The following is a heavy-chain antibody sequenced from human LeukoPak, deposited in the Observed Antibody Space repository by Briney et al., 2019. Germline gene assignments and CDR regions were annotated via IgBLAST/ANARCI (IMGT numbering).Heavy chain of an antibody. CDR3: ARTKAAAGIRGRYYYYMDV. J-gene: IGHJ6*03. Sequence: ASVKVSCKASGYTFTSYDINWVRQATGQGLEWMGWMNPNSGNTGYAQKFQGRVTITRNTSISTAYMELSSLRSEDTAVYYCARTKAAAGIRGRYYYYMDVWGKGTTVTVSS. CDR1: GYTFTSYD. D-gene: IGHD6-13*01. CDR2: MNPNSGNT. V-gene: IGHV1-8*03.